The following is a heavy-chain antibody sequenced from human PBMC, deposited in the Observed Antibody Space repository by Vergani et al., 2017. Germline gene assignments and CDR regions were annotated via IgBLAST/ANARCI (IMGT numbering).Heavy chain of an antibody. CDR3: ARDRVPAARLNWFDP. CDR1: GGSISSYY. CDR2: IYYSRST. V-gene: IGHV4-59*01. J-gene: IGHJ5*02. D-gene: IGHD2-2*01. Sequence: QVQLQESGPGLVKPSETLSLTCTVSGGSISSYYWSWIRQPPGKGLEWIGYIYYSRSTNYNPSLKSRVTISVDTSKNQFSLKLSSVTAADTAVYYCARDRVPAARLNWFDPWGQGTLVTVSS.